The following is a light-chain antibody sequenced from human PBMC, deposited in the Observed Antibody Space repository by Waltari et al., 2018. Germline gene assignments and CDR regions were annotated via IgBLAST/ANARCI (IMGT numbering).Light chain of an antibody. CDR3: NSFTSSTTWV. V-gene: IGLV2-14*03. CDR2: DVT. Sequence: QSALTQPASVSGSPGQSITISCTGTTSDLGGHNHVSWYQQHPGQAPKLLIYDVTKWPSGVSDRFSGSKSGNTASLTISGLQAEDEADYYCNSFTSSTTWVFGGGTRVTVL. J-gene: IGLJ3*02. CDR1: TSDLGGHNH.